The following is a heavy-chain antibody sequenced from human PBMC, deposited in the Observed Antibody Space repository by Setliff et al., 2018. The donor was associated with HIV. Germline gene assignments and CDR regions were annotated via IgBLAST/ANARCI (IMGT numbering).Heavy chain of an antibody. CDR3: AREYYDFWSGPYNWFDP. J-gene: IGHJ5*02. Sequence: SETLSLTCAVYGGSFSGYYWSWIRQPPGKGLEWIGEINHSGSTNYNPSLKSRVTISVDTSKNQFSLKLSSVTAADTAVYYCAREYYDFWSGPYNWFDPWGQGTLVTVSS. D-gene: IGHD3-3*01. V-gene: IGHV4-34*01. CDR1: GGSFSGYY. CDR2: INHSGST.